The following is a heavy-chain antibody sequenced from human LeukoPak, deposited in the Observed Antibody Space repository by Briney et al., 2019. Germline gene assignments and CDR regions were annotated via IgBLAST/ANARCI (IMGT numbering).Heavy chain of an antibody. J-gene: IGHJ4*02. CDR2: IVVGSGNT. Sequence: SVKVSCKASGFTFTSSAMQWVRQARGQRLEWIGWIVVGSGNTNYAQKFQERVTITRDMSTSTAYMELSSLRSEDTAVYYCAANQGGQLDYFDYWGQGTLVTVSS. CDR3: AANQGGQLDYFDY. V-gene: IGHV1-58*02. CDR1: GFTFTSSA. D-gene: IGHD1-1*01.